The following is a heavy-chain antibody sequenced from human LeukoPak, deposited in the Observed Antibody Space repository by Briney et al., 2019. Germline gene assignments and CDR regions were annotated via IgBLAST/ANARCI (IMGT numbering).Heavy chain of an antibody. CDR2: VNSDGTNT. CDR1: GFTFSSYW. CDR3: TRAARSGCSATSCNSWFDP. D-gene: IGHD2-2*01. J-gene: IGHJ5*02. Sequence: GGSLRLSCAASGFTFSSYWMYWVRHAPGKGLVWFSRVNSDGTNTGYADSVKGRFTISRDNAKNTLYLQMNSLRAEDTAVYYCTRAARSGCSATSCNSWFDPWGQGTLVTVSS. V-gene: IGHV3-74*01.